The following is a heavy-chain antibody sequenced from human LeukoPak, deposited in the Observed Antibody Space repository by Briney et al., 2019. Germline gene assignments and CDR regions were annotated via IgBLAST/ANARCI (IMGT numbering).Heavy chain of an antibody. D-gene: IGHD3-22*01. CDR2: ILANSRGAT. CDR1: GFTFNTYD. J-gene: IGHJ1*01. Sequence: GGSLRLSCAASGFTFNTYDMSWVRQAPGKGLEWVATILANSRGATYYADSVKGRFTISRDNSRNTLSLQMNSLRPEDTAVYYCAKGANFYDSCTEYWGQGTLVTVSS. V-gene: IGHV3-23*01. CDR3: AKGANFYDSCTEY.